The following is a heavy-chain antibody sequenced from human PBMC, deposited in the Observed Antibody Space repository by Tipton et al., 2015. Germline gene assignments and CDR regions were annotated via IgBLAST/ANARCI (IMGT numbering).Heavy chain of an antibody. CDR2: MNSNSGNT. J-gene: IGHJ4*02. Sequence: QSGPEVKKPGASVKVSCKASGYTFTSYDINWVRQATGQGFEWMGYMNSNSGNTAYAQKFQGRVTMTRDTSTSTAYMELSSLRSEDTAVYYCARGPRDWGYDRWGQVTLVIVSS. D-gene: IGHD7-27*01. V-gene: IGHV1-8*01. CDR1: GYTFTSYD. CDR3: ARGPRDWGYDR.